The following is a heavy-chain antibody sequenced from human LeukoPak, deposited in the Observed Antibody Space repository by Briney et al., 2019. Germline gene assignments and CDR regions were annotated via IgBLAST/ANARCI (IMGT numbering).Heavy chain of an antibody. D-gene: IGHD2-15*01. CDR3: ARDSRPYYCSGGSCYPIWFDP. CDR1: GGSISSGSYY. CDR2: IYTSGST. J-gene: IGHJ5*02. Sequence: PSQTLSLTCTVSGGSISSGSYYWSWIRPPAGKGLEWIGRIYTSGSTNYNPSLKSRVTISVDTSKNQFSLKLRSVTAAATAVYYCARDSRPYYCSGGSCYPIWFDPWGQGTLVTVSS. V-gene: IGHV4-61*02.